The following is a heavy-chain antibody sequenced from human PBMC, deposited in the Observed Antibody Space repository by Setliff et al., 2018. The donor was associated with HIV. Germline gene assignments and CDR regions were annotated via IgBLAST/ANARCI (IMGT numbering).Heavy chain of an antibody. D-gene: IGHD1-7*01. CDR2: INPNGADT. Sequence: ASVKVSCKASGYKFTGYYLQWVRQAPGQGLEWMAWINPNGADTRIAQKFEGRVTMTWDTSLTTAYMELSSLRSDDTALYYCGTYPPNWNYGAAAFDIWGQGTLVTVSS. J-gene: IGHJ3*02. V-gene: IGHV1-2*02. CDR1: GYKFTGYY. CDR3: GTYPPNWNYGAAAFDI.